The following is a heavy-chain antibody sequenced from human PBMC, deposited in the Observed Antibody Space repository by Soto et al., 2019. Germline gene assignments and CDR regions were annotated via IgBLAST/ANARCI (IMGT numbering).Heavy chain of an antibody. Sequence: GGSLRLSCAASGFTVSSNYMSWVRQAPGKGLEWVSVIYSGGSTYYADSVKGRFTISRDNSKNTLYLQMNSLRAEDTAVYYCARWGGATYYYDSSGYYYDYWGQGTLVTVSS. CDR3: ARWGGATYYYDSSGYYYDY. J-gene: IGHJ4*02. D-gene: IGHD3-22*01. CDR1: GFTVSSNY. V-gene: IGHV3-53*01. CDR2: IYSGGST.